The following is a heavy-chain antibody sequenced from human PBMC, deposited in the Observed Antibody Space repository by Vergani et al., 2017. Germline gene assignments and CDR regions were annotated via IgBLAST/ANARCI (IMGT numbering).Heavy chain of an antibody. J-gene: IGHJ5*02. D-gene: IGHD3-9*01. CDR2: IIPIFGTA. CDR1: GGTFSSYA. V-gene: IGHV1-69*01. CDR3: AGVNKCEILTGYFNWFDP. Sequence: QVQLMQSGAEVKKPGSSVKVSCKASGGTFSSYAISWVRQAPGQGLEWMGGIIPIFGTANYAQKFQGRVTITADEPTSTAYMELSSLRSEDTAVYYCAGVNKCEILTGYFNWFDPWGQGTLVTVSS.